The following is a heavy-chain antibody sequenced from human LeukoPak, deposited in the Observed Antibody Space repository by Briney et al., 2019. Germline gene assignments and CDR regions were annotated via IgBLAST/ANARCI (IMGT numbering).Heavy chain of an antibody. CDR1: GFTFSSYS. V-gene: IGHV3-21*01. Sequence: PGGSLRLSCAASGFTFSSYSMNWVRQAPGKGLEWVSSISSSSSYMYYADSVKGRFTISRDNAKNSLYLQMNSLRAEDTAVYYCARATRGTIFGVVITPQYYYGMDVWGQGTTVTVSS. D-gene: IGHD3-3*01. CDR3: ARATRGTIFGVVITPQYYYGMDV. CDR2: ISSSSSYM. J-gene: IGHJ6*02.